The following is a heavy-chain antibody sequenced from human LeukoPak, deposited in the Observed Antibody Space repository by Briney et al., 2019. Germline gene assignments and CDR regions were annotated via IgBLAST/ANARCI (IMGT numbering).Heavy chain of an antibody. D-gene: IGHD6-19*01. J-gene: IGHJ4*02. CDR2: ISAYNGKT. V-gene: IGHV1-18*04. Sequence: ASVTVSCKASGYTFTSYGIRWVRLAPGQRLEWMGWISAYNGKTNYAQKLQGRVTMTTDTSTSTAYMELRSLRSDDSAVYYCARDDGYSSGGGDYWGQGTLVTVSS. CDR3: ARDDGYSSGGGDY. CDR1: GYTFTSYG.